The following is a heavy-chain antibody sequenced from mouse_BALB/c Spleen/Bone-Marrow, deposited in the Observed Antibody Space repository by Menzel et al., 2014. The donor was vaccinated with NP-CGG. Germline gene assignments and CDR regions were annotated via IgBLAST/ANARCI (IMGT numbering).Heavy chain of an antibody. V-gene: IGHV1-9*01. Sequence: QVHVKQSGAELMKPGASVKISCKATGYTFSSYWIEWVKQRPGHGLEWIGEILPGSGSNKYNEEFKGKATFTADTSSNTAYMQLSGLTSEDSAVYYCATARATSYYGMDYWGQGTSVTVSS. CDR3: ATARATSYYGMDY. CDR1: GYTFSSYW. D-gene: IGHD3-1*01. J-gene: IGHJ4*01. CDR2: ILPGSGSN.